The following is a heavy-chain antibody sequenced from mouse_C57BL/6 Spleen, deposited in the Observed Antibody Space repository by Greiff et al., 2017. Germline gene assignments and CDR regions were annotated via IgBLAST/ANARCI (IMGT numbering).Heavy chain of an antibody. CDR2: IYPGDGDT. CDR1: GYAFSSSW. Sequence: QVQLQQSGPELVKPGASVKISCKASGYAFSSSWMNWVKQRPGKGLEWIGRIYPGDGDTNYNGKFKGTATLTADKASSTAYMQLSSLTSEDSAVYFCARGLRYYFDYWGQGTTLTVSS. J-gene: IGHJ2*01. CDR3: ARGLRYYFDY. D-gene: IGHD1-1*01. V-gene: IGHV1-82*01.